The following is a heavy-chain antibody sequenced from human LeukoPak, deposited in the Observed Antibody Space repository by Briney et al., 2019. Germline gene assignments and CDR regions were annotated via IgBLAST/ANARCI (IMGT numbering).Heavy chain of an antibody. J-gene: IGHJ5*02. D-gene: IGHD2-2*01. Sequence: GGSLRLSCAASGFTFSSYAMHWVRQAPGKGLEWVAVISYDGSNKYYADSVKGRFTISRDNSKNTLYLQMNSLRAEDTAVYYCARAAVVVPAARGALYNWFNPWGQGTLVTVSS. V-gene: IGHV3-30*01. CDR1: GFTFSSYA. CDR3: ARAAVVVPAARGALYNWFNP. CDR2: ISYDGSNK.